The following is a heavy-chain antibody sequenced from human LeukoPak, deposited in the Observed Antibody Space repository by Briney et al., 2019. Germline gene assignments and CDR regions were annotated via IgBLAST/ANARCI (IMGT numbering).Heavy chain of an antibody. CDR2: IYYTGST. V-gene: IGHV4-59*08. J-gene: IGHJ4*02. Sequence: PSETQSLTCSVSGGSISSLYWSWIRQPPGKGPEWIGYIYYTGSTNYNPSLKSRVTMFVDMSKNQFSLRLSSVTAADTAVYYCARHRAYSSSSPFDYWGQGTLVTVSS. CDR3: ARHRAYSSSSPFDY. D-gene: IGHD6-6*01. CDR1: GGSISSLY.